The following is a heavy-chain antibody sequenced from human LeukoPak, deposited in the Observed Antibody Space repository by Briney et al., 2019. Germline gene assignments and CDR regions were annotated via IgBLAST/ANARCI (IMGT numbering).Heavy chain of an antibody. CDR3: ARNLWFGESSDAFDM. CDR2: ISNSGGTI. CDR1: GFTFSDYY. V-gene: IGHV3-11*01. D-gene: IGHD3-10*01. Sequence: GGSLRLSCAASGFTFSDYYMSWIRQAPGKGLEWLSYISNSGGTIYYADSVKGRFTISRDNAKSSLYLQMSSLRAEDTAVYYCARNLWFGESSDAFDMWGQGTMATVSS. J-gene: IGHJ3*02.